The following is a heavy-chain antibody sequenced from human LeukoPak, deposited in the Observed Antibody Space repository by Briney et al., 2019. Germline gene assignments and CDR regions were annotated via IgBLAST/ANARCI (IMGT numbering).Heavy chain of an antibody. J-gene: IGHJ5*02. D-gene: IGHD1-26*01. CDR3: ARDEGPTRERGVWFDP. V-gene: IGHV1-69*05. Sequence: SVKVSCKASGGTFSSYAISWVRQAPGQGLEWMGGIIPIFGTANYAQKFQGRVTITTDESTSTAYMELSSLRSEDTAVYCCARDEGPTRERGVWFDPWGQGTLVTVSS. CDR1: GGTFSSYA. CDR2: IIPIFGTA.